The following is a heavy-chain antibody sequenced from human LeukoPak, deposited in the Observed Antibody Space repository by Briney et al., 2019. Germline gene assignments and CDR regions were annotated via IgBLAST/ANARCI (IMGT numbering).Heavy chain of an antibody. D-gene: IGHD3-3*01. CDR2: ISGSGGST. J-gene: IGHJ4*02. CDR3: AKAVSGYDFWSGYYFADY. V-gene: IGHV3-23*01. Sequence: GGSLRLSCAASGFTFSSYAMSWVRQAPGKGLEGVSAISGSGGSTYYADSVKGRFTISRDNSTNTLYLQMNSLRAEDTAVYYCAKAVSGYDFWSGYYFADYWGQGTLVTVSS. CDR1: GFTFSSYA.